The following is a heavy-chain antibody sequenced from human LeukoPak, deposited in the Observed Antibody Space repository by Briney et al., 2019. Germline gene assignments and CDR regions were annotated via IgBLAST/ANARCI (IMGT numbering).Heavy chain of an antibody. Sequence: GRSLRLSCAASGFTFSSYAMHWVRQAPGKGLEWVAVISYDGSNEYYADSVKGRFTISRDNSKNTLYLQMNSLRAEDTAVYYCAREIRRTIFESGYFDYWGQGALVTVSS. CDR2: ISYDGSNE. V-gene: IGHV3-30-3*01. CDR3: AREIRRTIFESGYFDY. J-gene: IGHJ4*02. D-gene: IGHD3-3*01. CDR1: GFTFSSYA.